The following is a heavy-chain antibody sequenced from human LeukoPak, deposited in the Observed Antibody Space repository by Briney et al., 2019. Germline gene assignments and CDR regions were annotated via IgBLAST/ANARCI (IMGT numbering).Heavy chain of an antibody. CDR2: ISAYNGNT. V-gene: IGHV1-18*01. CDR1: GYTFTSYG. CDR3: ARDQRRLLWFGESYYYYGMDV. J-gene: IGHJ6*02. D-gene: IGHD3-10*01. Sequence: GASVKVSCKASGYTFTSYGISWVRQAPGQGLEWMGWISAYNGNTNYAQKLQGRVTMTTDTSTSTAYMELRSLRSDDTAVYYCARDQRRLLWFGESYYYYGMDVWGQGTTVTVSS.